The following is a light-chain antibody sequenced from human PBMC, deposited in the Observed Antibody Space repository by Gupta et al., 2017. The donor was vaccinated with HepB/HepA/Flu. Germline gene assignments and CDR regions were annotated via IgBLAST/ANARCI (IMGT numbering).Light chain of an antibody. V-gene: IGKV1-12*01. CDR2: TTS. J-gene: IGKJ4*02. CDR1: QGINNW. Sequence: MIQHPSSVSSSVGDRVTFTCRASQGINNWLAWYQQKPGNAPRLLVYTTSSLQSGVPSRFSGSRSGTDFTLTISSLQPEDFAIYYCQQASSFPLTFGLGTKLEI. CDR3: QQASSFPLT.